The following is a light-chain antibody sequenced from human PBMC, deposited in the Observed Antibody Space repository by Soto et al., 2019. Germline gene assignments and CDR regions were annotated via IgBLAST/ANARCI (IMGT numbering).Light chain of an antibody. CDR2: GDN. J-gene: IGLJ1*01. V-gene: IGLV1-40*01. CDR1: TSNIGAPYD. CDR3: QSYDISLHNYV. Sequence: QSALTQPPSVSGAPGQRVSISCTGSTSNIGAPYDVHWYQHLPGTAPKLLIYGDNNRPSGVPDRFSGSKSGTSASLAITRLQAEHEADYYCQSYDISLHNYVFGTGTKLTVL.